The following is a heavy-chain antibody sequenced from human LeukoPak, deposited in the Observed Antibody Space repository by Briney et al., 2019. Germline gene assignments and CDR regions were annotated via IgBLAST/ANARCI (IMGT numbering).Heavy chain of an antibody. V-gene: IGHV3-NL1*01. D-gene: IGHD2-21*02. CDR1: GFIFSNDA. CDR2: IYSGGST. CDR3: TSWGDTTAEYFQR. Sequence: GGSLRLSCAASGFIFSNDAMHWVRQAPGKGLEWVSVIYSGGSTYYADSVKGRFTISRDNAQNSMYLQMNSLRVEDTAVYYCTSWGDTTAEYFQRWGQGTLVTVSS. J-gene: IGHJ1*01.